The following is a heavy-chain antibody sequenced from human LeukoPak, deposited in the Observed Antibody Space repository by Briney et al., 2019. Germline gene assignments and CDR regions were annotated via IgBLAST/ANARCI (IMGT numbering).Heavy chain of an antibody. D-gene: IGHD2-15*01. CDR3: ARDPAGGTDAFDI. Sequence: ASVKVSCKASGGTFSSYTISWVRQAPGQGLEWMGRIIPILGIANYAQKFQGRVTITADESTSTAYMELSSLRSEDTAAYYCARDPAGGTDAFDIWGQGTMVTVSS. J-gene: IGHJ3*02. CDR1: GGTFSSYT. V-gene: IGHV1-69*04. CDR2: IIPILGIA.